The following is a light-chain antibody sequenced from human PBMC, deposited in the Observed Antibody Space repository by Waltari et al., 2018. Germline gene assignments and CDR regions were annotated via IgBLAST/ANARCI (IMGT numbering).Light chain of an antibody. Sequence: ETILTQSPDTLSLSPGERATLSCRTSENVYSHYLAWYQQKRGQAPRLLIYGASTRATGIPDRFSGAGSGTEFTLTISRLEPEDFAVYFCHQYGASPYTFGQGTRLEIK. CDR1: ENVYSHY. V-gene: IGKV3-20*01. CDR3: HQYGASPYT. CDR2: GAS. J-gene: IGKJ2*01.